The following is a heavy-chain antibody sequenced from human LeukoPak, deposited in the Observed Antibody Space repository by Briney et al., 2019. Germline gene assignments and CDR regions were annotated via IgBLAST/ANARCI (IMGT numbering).Heavy chain of an antibody. Sequence: GGSLRLSCAASGFTFSSYGMHWVRKAPGKGLEGVAVIWYDGSNKYYADSVKGRFTISRDNSKNTLYLQMNSLRAEDTAVYYCARGRGYSYGYPPYYFDYWGQGTLVTVSS. CDR3: ARGRGYSYGYPPYYFDY. CDR1: GFTFSSYG. J-gene: IGHJ4*02. D-gene: IGHD5-18*01. V-gene: IGHV3-33*01. CDR2: IWYDGSNK.